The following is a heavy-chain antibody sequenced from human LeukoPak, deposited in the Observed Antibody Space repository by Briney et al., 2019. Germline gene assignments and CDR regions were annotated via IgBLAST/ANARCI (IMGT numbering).Heavy chain of an antibody. Sequence: GGSLRLSCAASGFTVSSNYMSWVRQAPGKGLEWVSIIYSDGSTYYADSVKGRFTISRDNSKNTLYLQMNSLRAEDTAVYYCARDRLHYVEYEKTFDYWGQGTLVTVSS. CDR2: IYSDGST. CDR1: GFTVSSNY. V-gene: IGHV3-66*01. J-gene: IGHJ4*02. D-gene: IGHD4-17*01. CDR3: ARDRLHYVEYEKTFDY.